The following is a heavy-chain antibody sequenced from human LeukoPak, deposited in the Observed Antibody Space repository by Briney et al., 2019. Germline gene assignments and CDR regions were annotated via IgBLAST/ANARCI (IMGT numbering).Heavy chain of an antibody. CDR2: IYSGGST. CDR1: GFTVSSNY. Sequence: GGSLRLSCAASGFTVSSNYMSWVRQAPGKGLEWVSVIYSGGSTYYADSVKGRFTISRDNSKNTLYLQMNSLRAEDTAVYYCARGPLYYYDSSGYYSVDYWGQGTLVTVSS. J-gene: IGHJ4*02. CDR3: ARGPLYYYDSSGYYSVDY. V-gene: IGHV3-53*01. D-gene: IGHD3-22*01.